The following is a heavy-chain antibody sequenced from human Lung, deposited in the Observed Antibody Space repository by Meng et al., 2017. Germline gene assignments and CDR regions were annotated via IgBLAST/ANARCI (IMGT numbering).Heavy chain of an antibody. J-gene: IGHJ2*01. Sequence: QVRLGQAGADAKMPVESMKVSCKASGYSFTNCDISWVRQAPGQGLEWMGWISVKNGEAKYPQNFQGRVTMTTDTTTSTAYMELRSLTSDDTAVYYCARYVPNGSFWYFDFWGRGTLVTVSS. CDR1: GYSFTNCD. CDR3: ARYVPNGSFWYFDF. CDR2: ISVKNGEA. D-gene: IGHD6-13*01. V-gene: IGHV1-18*01.